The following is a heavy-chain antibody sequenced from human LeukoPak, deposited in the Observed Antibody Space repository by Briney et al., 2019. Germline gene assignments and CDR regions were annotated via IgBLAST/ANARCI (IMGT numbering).Heavy chain of an antibody. CDR1: GGSISSYY. D-gene: IGHD1-1*01. J-gene: IGHJ5*02. CDR3: ARGGFLDPFDP. V-gene: IGHV4-59*01. CDR2: VHYSGRT. Sequence: SSETLSLTCTVSGGSISSYYWNWIRQAPGKGLEWIGYVHYSGRTNYNPSLKGRVTISVDTSKQCSLKLTSVTAADTAVYYCARGGFLDPFDPWGQGTLVTVSS.